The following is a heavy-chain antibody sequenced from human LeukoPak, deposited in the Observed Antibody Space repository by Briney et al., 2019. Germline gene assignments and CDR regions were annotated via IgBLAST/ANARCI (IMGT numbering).Heavy chain of an antibody. CDR2: IRSKANSYAT. CDR1: GFTFSGSA. CDR3: TRAPTPYGGYDYFDY. J-gene: IGHJ4*02. Sequence: PGGSLRLSCAASGFTFSGSAMHWVRQASGKGLEWVGRIRSKANSYATAYAASVKGRFTIYRDDSKNTAYLQMNSLKTEDTAVYYCTRAPTPYGGYDYFDYWGQGTLVTVSS. V-gene: IGHV3-73*01. D-gene: IGHD5-12*01.